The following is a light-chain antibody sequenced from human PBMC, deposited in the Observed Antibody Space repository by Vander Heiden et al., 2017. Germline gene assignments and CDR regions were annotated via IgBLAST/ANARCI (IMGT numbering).Light chain of an antibody. CDR2: KAS. CDR1: QSVSTW. J-gene: IGKJ1*01. Sequence: DIQMTQSPSTLSASVGDRDTITCRASQSVSTWLAWYQQKPGKAPKLLIYKASTSESGVPSRFSGSGSGTEFTLTISSLQPDDFATYYCQQYNSYWTFGQGTKVELK. V-gene: IGKV1-5*03. CDR3: QQYNSYWT.